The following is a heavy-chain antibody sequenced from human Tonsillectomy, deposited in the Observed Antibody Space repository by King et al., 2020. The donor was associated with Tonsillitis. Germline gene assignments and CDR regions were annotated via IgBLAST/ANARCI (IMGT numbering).Heavy chain of an antibody. CDR3: AGAILYDFWSGYYLHDY. CDR2: IYYSGST. V-gene: IGHV4-39*07. J-gene: IGHJ4*02. Sequence: QLQESGPGLVKPSETLSLTCTVSGGSISSSSYYWGWIRQPPGKGLEWIGSIYYSGSTYYNPSLKSRVTMSVDTSKNQFSLKLSSVTAADTAVYYCAGAILYDFWSGYYLHDYWGQGTLVTVSS. CDR1: GGSISSSSYY. D-gene: IGHD3-3*01.